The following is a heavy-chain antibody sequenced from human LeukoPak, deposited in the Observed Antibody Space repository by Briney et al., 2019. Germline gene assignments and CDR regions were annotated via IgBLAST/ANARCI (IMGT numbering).Heavy chain of an antibody. Sequence: GESLKISCKGSGYNFTSYWIGWVRQMPGKGLEWMGIIYPGDSDTRYSPSFQGQVTISVDKSINTAHLQWGSLKASDTAMYYCARRGYSGYSPLDSWGQGTLVTVSS. CDR1: GYNFTSYW. D-gene: IGHD5-12*01. J-gene: IGHJ4*02. CDR3: ARRGYSGYSPLDS. CDR2: IYPGDSDT. V-gene: IGHV5-51*01.